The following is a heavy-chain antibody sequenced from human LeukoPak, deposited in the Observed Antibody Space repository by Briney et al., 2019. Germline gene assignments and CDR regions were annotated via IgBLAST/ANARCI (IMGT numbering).Heavy chain of an antibody. V-gene: IGHV3-72*01. Sequence: PGGSLRLSCAASGFTFSSYAMSWVRQAPWKGLEWVGRIRNKANSYTTEYVASVKGRFTISRDDSKNSLSLQMNSLKTVDTAMYYCASNVDSGFDVWGQGKMVTVSS. CDR1: GFTFSSYA. CDR2: IRNKANSYTT. D-gene: IGHD5-12*01. J-gene: IGHJ3*01. CDR3: ASNVDSGFDV.